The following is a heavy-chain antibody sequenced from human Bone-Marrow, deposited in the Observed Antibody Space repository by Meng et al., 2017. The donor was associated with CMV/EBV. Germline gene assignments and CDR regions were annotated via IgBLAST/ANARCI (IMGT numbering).Heavy chain of an antibody. CDR2: IKQDGSEK. V-gene: IGHV3-7*01. J-gene: IGHJ4*02. D-gene: IGHD3-16*01. CDR1: GFTFSSYW. Sequence: GESLKISCAASGFTFSSYWMSWVRQAPGKGLEWVANIKQDGSEKYYVDSVKGRFTISRDNAKNSLYLQMNSLRAEDTAVYYCARDTLNFDCWGQGTLVTVSS. CDR3: ARDTLNFDC.